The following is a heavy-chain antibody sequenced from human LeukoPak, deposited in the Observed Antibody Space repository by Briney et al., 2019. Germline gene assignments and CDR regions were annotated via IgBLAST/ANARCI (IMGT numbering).Heavy chain of an antibody. CDR3: ARDAGGPYSCSSDVDY. J-gene: IGHJ4*02. CDR2: ISSSSSYI. V-gene: IGHV3-21*01. CDR1: GFTFSSYS. Sequence: GGSLRLSCAASGFTFSSYSMNWVRQAPGKGLEWVSSISSSSSYIYYADSVKGRFTISRDKTKNSLYLQMNSLRAEDTAVYYYARDAGGPYSCSSDVDYWGQGTLVTASS. D-gene: IGHD6-6*01.